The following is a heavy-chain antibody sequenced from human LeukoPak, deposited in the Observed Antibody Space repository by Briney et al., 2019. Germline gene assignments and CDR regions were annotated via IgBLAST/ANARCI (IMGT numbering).Heavy chain of an antibody. CDR3: TTAVATYYDFWSGYYYFDC. CDR2: IKSKTDGGTT. D-gene: IGHD3-3*01. V-gene: IGHV3-15*01. CDR1: GFTFSNAW. J-gene: IGHJ4*02. Sequence: GGSLRLSCAASGFTFSNAWMSWVRQAPGKGLEWVGRIKSKTDGGTTDYAAPVKGRFTISRDDSKNTLYLQLYSLKTEDTAVYYCTTAVATYYDFWSGYYYFDCWGQGTLVTVSS.